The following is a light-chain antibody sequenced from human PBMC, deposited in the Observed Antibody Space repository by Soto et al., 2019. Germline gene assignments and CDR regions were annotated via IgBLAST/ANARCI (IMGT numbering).Light chain of an antibody. CDR1: QSVSSSY. CDR3: QQYSSSRT. CDR2: GAS. V-gene: IGKV3-20*01. Sequence: EIVLTQSPGTLSLSPGERATLSCRASQSVSSSYLAWYQQKPGQTPRLLIYGASSRATGIPDRFSGSGSGADFTLTISRLETEDFGVYYCQQYSSSRTFGQGTKV. J-gene: IGKJ1*01.